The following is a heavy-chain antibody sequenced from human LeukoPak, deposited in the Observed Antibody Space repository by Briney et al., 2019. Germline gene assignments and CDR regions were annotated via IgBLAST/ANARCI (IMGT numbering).Heavy chain of an antibody. Sequence: TGGSLRLSCAASGFTFSSYAMHWVRQAPGKGLEWVAVISHDGSNKYYADSVKGRFTISRDNSKNTLYLQMNSLRAEDTAVYYCARDTGTYYDFWSGPYYFDYWGQGALVTVSS. D-gene: IGHD3-3*01. CDR3: ARDTGTYYDFWSGPYYFDY. J-gene: IGHJ4*02. CDR2: ISHDGSNK. CDR1: GFTFSSYA. V-gene: IGHV3-30-3*01.